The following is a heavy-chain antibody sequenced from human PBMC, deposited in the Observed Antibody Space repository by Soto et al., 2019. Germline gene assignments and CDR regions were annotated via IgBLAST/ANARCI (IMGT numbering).Heavy chain of an antibody. Sequence: PGGSLRLSCAASGFTFSSYAMHWVRQAPGKGLEWVAVISYDGSNKYYADSVKGRFTISRDNSKNTLYLQMNSLRAEDTAVYYCARDRYCSGGSCYSWYFDYWGQGTLVTVSS. CDR1: GFTFSSYA. CDR2: ISYDGSNK. V-gene: IGHV3-30-3*01. CDR3: ARDRYCSGGSCYSWYFDY. D-gene: IGHD2-15*01. J-gene: IGHJ4*02.